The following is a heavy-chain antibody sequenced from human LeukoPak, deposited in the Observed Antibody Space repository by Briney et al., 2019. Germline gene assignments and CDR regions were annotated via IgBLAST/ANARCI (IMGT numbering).Heavy chain of an antibody. CDR3: ARANIVVVPAANRKYYYYGMDV. V-gene: IGHV4-31*03. CDR1: GGSISSGGYY. Sequence: SQTLSLTCTVSGGSISSGGYYWSWIRQHPGKGLEWIGYIYYSGSTYYNPPLKSRVTISVDTSKNQFSLKLSSVTAADTAVYYCARANIVVVPAANRKYYYYGMDVWGQGTTVTVSS. CDR2: IYYSGST. D-gene: IGHD2-2*01. J-gene: IGHJ6*02.